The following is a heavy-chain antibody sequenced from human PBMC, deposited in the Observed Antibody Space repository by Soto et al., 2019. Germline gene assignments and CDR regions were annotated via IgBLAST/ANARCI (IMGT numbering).Heavy chain of an antibody. CDR1: GYTFTIYW. V-gene: IGHV5-51*01. CDR3: ARPANTVADHFDL. J-gene: IGHJ4*02. Sequence: PGESLKISCKVSGYTFTIYWIGWVRQMPGEGLEWMGIIYPSDSDTRYSPSFQGQVTISADKSINTAYLQWNSLKASDTAIYYCARPANTVADHFDLWGQGTPVTVSS. CDR2: IYPSDSDT. D-gene: IGHD4-17*01.